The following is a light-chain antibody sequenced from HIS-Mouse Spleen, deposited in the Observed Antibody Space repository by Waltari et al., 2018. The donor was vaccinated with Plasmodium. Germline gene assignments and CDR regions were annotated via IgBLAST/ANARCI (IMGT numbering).Light chain of an antibody. CDR2: EGS. CDR1: SSDVGSYNL. Sequence: QSALTQPASVSGSPGQSITISCTGTSSDVGSYNLVSWYQQHPGQAPKLMIFEGSKRPSGVSNRFSVSKSGNTASLTLAGLQAEDEADDYCCSYAGSSTFVFGGGTKLTVL. V-gene: IGLV2-23*03. J-gene: IGLJ3*02. CDR3: CSYAGSSTFV.